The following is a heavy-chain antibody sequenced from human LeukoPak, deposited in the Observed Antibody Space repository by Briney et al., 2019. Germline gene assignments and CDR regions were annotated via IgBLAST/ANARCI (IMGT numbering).Heavy chain of an antibody. Sequence: GGSLRLSCTASGLTLSSYAMHWVRQAPGKGLEWVAVISYDGSNKYYADSVKGRFTISRDNAKNSLYLQMNSLRAEDTAVYYCARSYDILTGYHDYWGQGTLVTVSS. CDR1: GLTLSSYA. CDR2: ISYDGSNK. CDR3: ARSYDILTGYHDY. J-gene: IGHJ4*02. V-gene: IGHV3-30*04. D-gene: IGHD3-9*01.